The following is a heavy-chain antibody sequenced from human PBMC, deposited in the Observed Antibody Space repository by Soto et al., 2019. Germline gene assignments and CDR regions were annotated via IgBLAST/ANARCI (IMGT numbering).Heavy chain of an antibody. D-gene: IGHD1-20*01. Sequence: QVQLQESGPGLVKPSQTLSLTCTVSGGSISSGGYYWSWIRQHPGKGLEWIGYIYYSGSTYYNPSLKSRVXXSXDTXKNQFSLKLSSVTAADTAVYYCARQGIAELGYFDYWGQGTLVTVSS. CDR2: IYYSGST. CDR1: GGSISSGGYY. J-gene: IGHJ4*02. V-gene: IGHV4-31*03. CDR3: ARQGIAELGYFDY.